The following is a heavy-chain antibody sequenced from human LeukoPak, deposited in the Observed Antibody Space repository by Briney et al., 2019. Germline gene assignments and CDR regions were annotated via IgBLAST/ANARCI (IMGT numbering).Heavy chain of an antibody. CDR3: VLLWFGELLPPPGMDV. J-gene: IGHJ6*02. V-gene: IGHV3-30*03. Sequence: GGSLRLSCAASGFTFSSYGMHWVRQAPGNGLEWVAVISYDGSNKYYADSVKGRFTISRDNSKNTLYLQMNSLRAEDTAVYYCVLLWFGELLPPPGMDVWGQGTTVTVSS. CDR1: GFTFSSYG. CDR2: ISYDGSNK. D-gene: IGHD3-10*01.